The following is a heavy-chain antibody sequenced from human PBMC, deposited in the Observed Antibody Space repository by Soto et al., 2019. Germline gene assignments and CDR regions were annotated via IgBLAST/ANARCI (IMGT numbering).Heavy chain of an antibody. V-gene: IGHV1-69*06. CDR3: ARRDTSGFLRYFDN. CDR1: GGTLSSFINYP. Sequence: QMQLVQSGAEVKKPGSSVKVSCKASGGTLSSFINYPINWVRQAPGQGLGWMGGIVPNVGTVNYAQKFQGRVTITADKSTGTAYVEVSSLRSEDTALYYCARRDTSGFLRYFDNWGQGTLVTVSS. J-gene: IGHJ4*02. CDR2: IVPNVGTV. D-gene: IGHD3-3*01.